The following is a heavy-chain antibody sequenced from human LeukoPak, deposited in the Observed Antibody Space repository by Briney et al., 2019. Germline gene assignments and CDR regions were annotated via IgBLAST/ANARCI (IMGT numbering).Heavy chain of an antibody. CDR3: ARTYCSGGSCYSPGAYWFDP. J-gene: IGHJ5*02. CDR2: ISWNSGSI. Sequence: GGSLRLSCAGSGFIFNNYAMHWVRQPPGKGLEWVSGISWNSGSIDYADSVKGRFTISRDNSKNTLYLQMNSLRAEDTAVYYCARTYCSGGSCYSPGAYWFDPWGQGTLVTVSS. V-gene: IGHV3-9*01. D-gene: IGHD2-15*01. CDR1: GFIFNNYA.